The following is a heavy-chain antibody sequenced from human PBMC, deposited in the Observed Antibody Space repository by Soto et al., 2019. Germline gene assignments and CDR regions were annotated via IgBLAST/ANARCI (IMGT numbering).Heavy chain of an antibody. CDR3: ARDLPNRAVRV. J-gene: IGHJ4*02. V-gene: IGHV1-69*01. CDR1: GGPFSTLS. D-gene: IGHD4-17*01. Sequence: QVQLVQSRAEVKKPGSSVKVSCKVAGGPFSTLSISWVRQAPGQGLVWMGGIIPIFDATNYAQKFQGRVTITADDSTSTAYMEVSSLRSDDTAVYYCARDLPNRAVRVRGPGTLVIVSS. CDR2: IIPIFDAT.